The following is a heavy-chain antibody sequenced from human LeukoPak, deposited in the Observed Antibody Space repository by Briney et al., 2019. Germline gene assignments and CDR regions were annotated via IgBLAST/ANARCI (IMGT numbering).Heavy chain of an antibody. CDR2: IKQDGSET. CDR3: ARLLVYNSGGEAFDH. V-gene: IGHV3-7*01. CDR1: GFTFSTYW. J-gene: IGHJ4*02. Sequence: GSLRLSCAASGFTFSTYWMTWVRRAPGKGLDWVGNIKQDGSETYYADSLKGRFTISRDNAKNSLYLQMNSLRAEDTAVYYCARLLVYNSGGEAFDHWGQGTLVTVSS. D-gene: IGHD1-20*01.